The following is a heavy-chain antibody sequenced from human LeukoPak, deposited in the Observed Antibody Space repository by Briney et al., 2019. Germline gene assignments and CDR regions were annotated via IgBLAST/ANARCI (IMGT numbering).Heavy chain of an antibody. CDR2: ISSSGSTI. D-gene: IGHD1-14*01. J-gene: IGHJ4*02. Sequence: GGSLRLSCAASGFTFSSYEMNWVRQAPGKGLEWVSYISSSGSTIYYADSVKGRFTISRDNSKNTLYLQMNSLRAEDTAVYYCALWTTVDCWGQGTLVTVSS. V-gene: IGHV3-48*03. CDR1: GFTFSSYE. CDR3: ALWTTVDC.